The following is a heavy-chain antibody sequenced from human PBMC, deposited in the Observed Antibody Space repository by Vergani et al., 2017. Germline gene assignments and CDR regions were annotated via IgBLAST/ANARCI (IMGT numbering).Heavy chain of an antibody. CDR3: ARDGDGLTTIEYYFDY. J-gene: IGHJ4*02. D-gene: IGHD3-22*01. V-gene: IGHV1-69*08. CDR2: IIPILGIA. Sequence: QVQLVQSGAEVKKTGSSVKVSCKASGGTFSSYTISWVRQAPGQGLEWMGRIIPILGIANYAQKFQGRVTITADKSTSTAYMELSSLRSEDTAVYYCARDGDGLTTIEYYFDYWGQGTLVTVSS. CDR1: GGTFSSYT.